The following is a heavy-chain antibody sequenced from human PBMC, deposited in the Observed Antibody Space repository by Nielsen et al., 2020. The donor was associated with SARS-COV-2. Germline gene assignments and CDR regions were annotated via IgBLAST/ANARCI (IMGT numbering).Heavy chain of an antibody. CDR3: AKNSESDLLSYYYYMDV. Sequence: GESLKISCAASGFTFSSYAMSWVRQAPGKGLEWVSAISGSGGSTYYADSVKGRFTISRDNSKNTLYLQMNSLRAEDTAVYYCAKNSESDLLSYYYYMDVWGKGTTVTVSS. D-gene: IGHD2-15*01. CDR1: GFTFSSYA. V-gene: IGHV3-23*01. CDR2: ISGSGGST. J-gene: IGHJ6*03.